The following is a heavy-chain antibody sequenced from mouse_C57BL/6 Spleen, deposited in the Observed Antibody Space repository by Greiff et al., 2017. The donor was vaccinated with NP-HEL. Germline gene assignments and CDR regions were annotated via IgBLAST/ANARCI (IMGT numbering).Heavy chain of an antibody. D-gene: IGHD2-2*01. CDR3: ARSYGYDGYYYAMDD. Sequence: QVQLQQSGPELVKPGASVKISCKASGYAFSSSWMNWVKQRPGQGLEWIGRIYPGDGDTNYNGKFKGKATLTADKSSSTAYMQLSSLTSEDSAVYFCARSYGYDGYYYAMDDWGQGTSVTVSS. J-gene: IGHJ4*01. CDR2: IYPGDGDT. CDR1: GYAFSSSW. V-gene: IGHV1-82*01.